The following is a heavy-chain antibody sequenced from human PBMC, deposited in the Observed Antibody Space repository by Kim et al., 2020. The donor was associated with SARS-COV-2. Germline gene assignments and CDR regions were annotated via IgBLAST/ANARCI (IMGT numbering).Heavy chain of an antibody. CDR3: ARHIHFTTVTFYWYFDL. CDR1: GFTFGNSA. CDR2: IFGSGSGT. Sequence: GGSLRLSCAASGFTFGNSAMSWVRQVPGKGLEWVSGIFGSGSGTYYADSVKGRFTISRDNSQSTVYLQLNNLRADDTSVYYCARHIHFTTVTFYWYFDLWGRGTLVTVSS. D-gene: IGHD2-21*02. J-gene: IGHJ2*01. V-gene: IGHV3-23*01.